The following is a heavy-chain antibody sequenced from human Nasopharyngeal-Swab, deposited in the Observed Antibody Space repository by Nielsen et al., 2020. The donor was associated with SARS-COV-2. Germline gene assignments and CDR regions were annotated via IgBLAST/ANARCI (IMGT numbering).Heavy chain of an antibody. J-gene: IGHJ3*02. CDR3: ARAIGVKAFDI. D-gene: IGHD3-3*01. CDR1: GGSTGSYF. Sequence: SETLSLTCTVSGGSTGSYFWSWIRQPPGKGLEWIGYIYYTVNTNYNPSLESRVTISMDKSRNQFSLKLSSVSAADTAVYFCARAIGVKAFDIWGQGTVVTVSS. CDR2: IYYTVNT. V-gene: IGHV4-59*13.